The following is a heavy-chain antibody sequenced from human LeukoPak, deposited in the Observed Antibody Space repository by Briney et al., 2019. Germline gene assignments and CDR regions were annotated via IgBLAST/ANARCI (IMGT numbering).Heavy chain of an antibody. D-gene: IGHD2-21*01. V-gene: IGHV3-7*01. J-gene: IGHJ3*01. CDR2: IKKNGREK. Sequence: GGSLRLSCAASGFTFSSHWMSWVRQAPGKGLEWVANIKKNGREKYYVDSVKGRFSISRDNAKSSLYLQMDSLRAEETAVYYCAGACGCVSNCYAGAFDAWGEGTVVTVSS. CDR1: GFTFSSHW. CDR3: AGACGCVSNCYAGAFDA.